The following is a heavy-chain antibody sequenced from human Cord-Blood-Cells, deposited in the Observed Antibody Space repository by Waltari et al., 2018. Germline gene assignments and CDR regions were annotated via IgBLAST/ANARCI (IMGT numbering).Heavy chain of an antibody. D-gene: IGHD3-9*01. CDR1: GGSFGGYY. CDR2: INHSGST. J-gene: IGHJ4*02. CDR3: ARGGTIRRYFDWLYYFDY. V-gene: IGHV4-34*01. Sequence: QVQLQQWGAGLLKPSETLSLTCAVYGGSFGGYYWSWIRQPPGKGLEGIGEINHSGSTNDHPSLKSRVTISGDTSKNQFSLKLSAGTAADTAVYYCARGGTIRRYFDWLYYFDYWGQGTLVTVSS.